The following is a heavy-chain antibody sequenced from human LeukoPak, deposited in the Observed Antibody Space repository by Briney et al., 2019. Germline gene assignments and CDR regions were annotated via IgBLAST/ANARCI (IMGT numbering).Heavy chain of an antibody. D-gene: IGHD3-22*01. CDR3: ARGFGIVVVITSFDY. V-gene: IGHV4-34*01. Sequence: PSETLSLTCAVYGGSFSGYYWSWIRQPPGKGLEWIGEINHSGSTNYNPSLKSRVTISVDASKNQFSLELSSVTAADTAVYYCARGFGIVVVITSFDYWGQGTLVTVSS. J-gene: IGHJ4*02. CDR1: GGSFSGYY. CDR2: INHSGST.